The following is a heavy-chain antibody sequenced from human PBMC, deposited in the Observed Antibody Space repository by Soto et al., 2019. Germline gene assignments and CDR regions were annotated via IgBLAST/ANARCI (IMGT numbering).Heavy chain of an antibody. J-gene: IGHJ6*02. D-gene: IGHD3-3*01. CDR1: GVTFGDSV. CDR2: ISRNSDVI. V-gene: IGHV3-9*01. Sequence: PGGSLRLSCEATGVTFGDSVMDWVRLAPGKGLEWVAGISRNSDVIYYGESVKGRFTISRDNAKKSLYLEMNNLRAEDTAIYYCARNMAHYDSWGQNQRCMEVWSQGTTVTVSS. CDR3: ARNMAHYDSWGQNQRCMEV.